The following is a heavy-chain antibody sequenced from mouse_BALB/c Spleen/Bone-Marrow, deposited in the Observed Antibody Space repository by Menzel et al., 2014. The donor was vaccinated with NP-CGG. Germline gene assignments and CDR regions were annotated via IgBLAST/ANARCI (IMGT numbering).Heavy chain of an antibody. CDR1: GFDFSRYW. J-gene: IGHJ3*01. Sequence: EVNVVESGGGLVQPGGSLKLSCAASGFDFSRYWMSWVRQAPGKGLEWIGEINPDSSTINYTPSQKDKFIISRDNAKNTLYLQMSKVRTEDTALYYCARLSFYGRVAYWGQGTLVTGSS. D-gene: IGHD1-1*01. CDR2: INPDSSTI. V-gene: IGHV4-1*02. CDR3: ARLSFYGRVAY.